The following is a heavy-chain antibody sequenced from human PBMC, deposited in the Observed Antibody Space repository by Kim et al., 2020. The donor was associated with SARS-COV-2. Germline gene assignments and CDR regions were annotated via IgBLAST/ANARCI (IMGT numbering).Heavy chain of an antibody. V-gene: IGHV3-73*01. Sequence: GGSLRLSCAASGFTFSGSAMHWVRQASGKGLEWVGRIRSKATSYATAYGASVKGRFTISRDDSKNTTYLQMNSLKTEYTAVYYCSRVPFCSRSRWDALDIWGQGTKVTVSS. CDR3: SRVPFCSRSRWDALDI. J-gene: IGHJ3*02. D-gene: IGHD6-13*01. CDR2: IRSKATSYAT. CDR1: GFTFSGSA.